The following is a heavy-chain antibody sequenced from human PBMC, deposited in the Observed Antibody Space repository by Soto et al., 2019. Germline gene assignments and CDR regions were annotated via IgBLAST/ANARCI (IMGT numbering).Heavy chain of an antibody. V-gene: IGHV3-11*01. CDR3: AGEPAVLYYYYGMDV. Sequence: VQLLESGGGLVQPGGSLRLSCAASGFTFSDYYMSWIRQAPGKGLEWVSYISSSGSTIYYADSVKGRFTISRDNAKNSLSLQMNSLRAEDTAVYYCAGEPAVLYYYYGMDVWGQGTTVTVSS. CDR2: ISSSGSTI. D-gene: IGHD6-19*01. J-gene: IGHJ6*02. CDR1: GFTFSDYY.